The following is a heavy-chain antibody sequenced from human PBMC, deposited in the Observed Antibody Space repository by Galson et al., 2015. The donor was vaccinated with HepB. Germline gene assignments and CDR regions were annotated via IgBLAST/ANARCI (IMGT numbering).Heavy chain of an antibody. CDR3: AKRGPIGHFGS. J-gene: IGHJ4*02. CDR2: VSAGGSTT. V-gene: IGHV3-23*01. D-gene: IGHD3-16*01. Sequence: SLRLSCAASGFTFSSYSMNWVRQAPGKGLEWVSVVSAGGSTTLYTDSVKGRFTISRDNSKNTLYLQMSSLRADDTAIYYCAKRGPIGHFGSWGQGTLVTVSS. CDR1: GFTFSSYS.